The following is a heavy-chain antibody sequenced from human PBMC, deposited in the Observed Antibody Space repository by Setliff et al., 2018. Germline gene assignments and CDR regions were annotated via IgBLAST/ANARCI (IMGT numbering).Heavy chain of an antibody. CDR1: GSSFSSYS. D-gene: IGHD3-22*01. CDR2: KYYSGST. Sequence: PSETLSLTCTVSGSSFSSYSWSWIRQPPGKGLEWIGYKYYSGSTNSNPSLKSRVTISVDTSKNQFSLKLSSVTAADTAVYYCARWHVRDSGYYPRLSYMDVWGKGTTVTVSS. J-gene: IGHJ6*03. CDR3: ARWHVRDSGYYPRLSYMDV. V-gene: IGHV4-59*08.